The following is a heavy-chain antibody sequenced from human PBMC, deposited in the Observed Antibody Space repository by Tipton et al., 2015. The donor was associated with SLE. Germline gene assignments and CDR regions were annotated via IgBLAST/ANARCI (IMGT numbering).Heavy chain of an antibody. CDR3: VRQPPGGGPGYQYDMDV. CDR1: GGSIRSDDYY. CDR2: IFFNGNT. V-gene: IGHV4-39*07. D-gene: IGHD1-14*01. Sequence: TLSLTCTVSGGSIRSDDYYWGWIRQPPGQGLEWIGNIFFNGNTYYTPSLKSRATISIDMSRNQFSLRLNFVTAADTAVYYCVRQPPGGGPGYQYDMDVWGQGTAVTVSS. J-gene: IGHJ6*02.